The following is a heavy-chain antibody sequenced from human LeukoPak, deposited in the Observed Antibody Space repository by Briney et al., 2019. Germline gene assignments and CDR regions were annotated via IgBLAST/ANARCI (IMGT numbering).Heavy chain of an antibody. CDR1: GFSFSSYG. CDR3: AKDHRYCSGGSCYGADY. Sequence: PGGSLSLSCAASGFSFSSYGMNWVRQAPGKGLEWVAFIRYDGSNKYYADSVKGRFTISRDDSKNTLYLQMNSLRAEDTAVYYCAKDHRYCSGGSCYGADYWGQGTLVTVSS. CDR2: IRYDGSNK. V-gene: IGHV3-30*02. D-gene: IGHD2-15*01. J-gene: IGHJ4*02.